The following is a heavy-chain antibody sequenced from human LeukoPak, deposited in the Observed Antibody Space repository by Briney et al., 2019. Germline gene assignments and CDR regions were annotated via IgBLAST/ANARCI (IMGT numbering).Heavy chain of an antibody. CDR1: GFTFDDYA. Sequence: GGSLRLSCAASGFTFDDYAMHWVRQAPGKGLEWVPGISWNSGSIGYADSVKGRFTISRDNAKNSLYLQMNSLRAEDTALYYCAKDIDSAVGATLGFDYWGQGTLVTVSS. D-gene: IGHD1-26*01. CDR2: ISWNSGSI. CDR3: AKDIDSAVGATLGFDY. V-gene: IGHV3-9*01. J-gene: IGHJ4*02.